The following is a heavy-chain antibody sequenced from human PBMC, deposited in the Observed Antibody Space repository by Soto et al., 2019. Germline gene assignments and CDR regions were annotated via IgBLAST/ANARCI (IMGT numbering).Heavy chain of an antibody. CDR3: ARDLFDWSTLGVGY. V-gene: IGHV3-66*01. J-gene: IGHJ4*02. Sequence: EVQLVESGGGLVQPGGSLRLSCAASGFTVSSNYMSWVRQAPGKGLEWVSVIYSGGSTYYADSVKGRFTISRDNSKNTLYLQMNCLRAEDTAVYYCARDLFDWSTLGVGYWGQGTLVTVSS. CDR1: GFTVSSNY. D-gene: IGHD3-9*01. CDR2: IYSGGST.